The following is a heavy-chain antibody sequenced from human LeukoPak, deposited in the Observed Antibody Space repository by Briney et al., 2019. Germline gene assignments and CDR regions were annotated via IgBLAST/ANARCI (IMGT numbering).Heavy chain of an antibody. Sequence: PSETLSLTCAVYGGSFSGYYWSWIRQPPGKGLEWIGEINHSGSTNYNPSLKSRVTISVDTSKNQFSLKLSSVTAADTAIYFCARGHGGYCGGGSCYLDYWGQGTLVTVSS. V-gene: IGHV4-34*01. J-gene: IGHJ4*02. CDR2: INHSGST. CDR3: ARGHGGYCGGGSCYLDY. D-gene: IGHD2-15*01. CDR1: GGSFSGYY.